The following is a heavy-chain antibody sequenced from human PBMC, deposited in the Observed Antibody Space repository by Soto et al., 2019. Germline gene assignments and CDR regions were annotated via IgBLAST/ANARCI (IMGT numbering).Heavy chain of an antibody. CDR1: GGSISSGGYY. CDR3: ARATVGYDYVWGSYRYTRNYFDY. D-gene: IGHD3-16*02. J-gene: IGHJ4*02. Sequence: TLSLTCTVSGGSISSGGYYWSWIRQHPGKGLEWIGYIYYSGSTYYNPSLKSRVTISVDTSKNQFSLKLSSVTAADTAVYYCARATVGYDYVWGSYRYTRNYFDYWGQGTLVTVSS. V-gene: IGHV4-31*03. CDR2: IYYSGST.